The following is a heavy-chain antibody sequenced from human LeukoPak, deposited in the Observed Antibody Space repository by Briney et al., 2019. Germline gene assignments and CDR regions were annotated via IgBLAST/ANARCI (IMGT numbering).Heavy chain of an antibody. CDR3: ATLEMATIYFDY. CDR1: GFTFSSYG. Sequence: PGGSLRLSCAASGFTFSSYGMHWVRQAPGKGLEWVAFIRYDGSNKYYADSVKGRFTISRDNSKNTLYLQMNSLRAEDTAVHYCATLEMATIYFDYWGQGTLVTVSS. J-gene: IGHJ4*02. D-gene: IGHD5-24*01. V-gene: IGHV3-30*02. CDR2: IRYDGSNK.